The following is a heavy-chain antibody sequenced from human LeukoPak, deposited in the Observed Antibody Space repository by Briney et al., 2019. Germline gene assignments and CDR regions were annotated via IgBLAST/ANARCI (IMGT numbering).Heavy chain of an antibody. CDR3: ARDRGIGRGYYYYGMDV. J-gene: IGHJ6*02. Sequence: KPSQSLSPIRTLAGGSISTYYSSCSRKHPGKGRGLAGYIYYRGSTTYKPSLKSRGTISVDTSKNQLSLKLGSVTAADTAVYYCARDRGIGRGYYYYGMDVWGQGTTVTVSS. CDR1: GGSISTYY. D-gene: IGHD6-13*01. V-gene: IGHV4-59*12. CDR2: IYYRGST.